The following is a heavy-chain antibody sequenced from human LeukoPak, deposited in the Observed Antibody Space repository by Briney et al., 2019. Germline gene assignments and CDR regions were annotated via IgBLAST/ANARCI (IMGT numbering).Heavy chain of an antibody. CDR1: GYTFTSYG. D-gene: IGHD3-3*01. CDR3: ARVGDYYDFWSGYSWNPLLFDY. Sequence: ASVKVSCKASGYTFTSYGISWVRQAPGQGLEWMGWISAYNGNTNYAQKLQGRVTMTTDTSTSTAYMELRSLGSDDTAVYYCARVGDYYDFWSGYSWNPLLFDYWGRGTLVTVSS. V-gene: IGHV1-18*01. J-gene: IGHJ4*02. CDR2: ISAYNGNT.